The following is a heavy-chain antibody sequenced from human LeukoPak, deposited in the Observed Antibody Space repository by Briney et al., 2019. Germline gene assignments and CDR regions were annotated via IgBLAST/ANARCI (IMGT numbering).Heavy chain of an antibody. CDR3: SSRRFGDFVAGYY. D-gene: IGHD3-10*01. V-gene: IGHV3-49*04. Sequence: GGSLRLSCTASGITFDDYSVSWVRQAPGKGLEWVGFIRPTSHGSTTDFAASVKGRFSISKDDSKTVAYLQMNSLETEDTAVYYCSSRRFGDFVAGYYWGQGTLVTVSS. J-gene: IGHJ4*02. CDR1: GITFDDYS. CDR2: IRPTSHGSTT.